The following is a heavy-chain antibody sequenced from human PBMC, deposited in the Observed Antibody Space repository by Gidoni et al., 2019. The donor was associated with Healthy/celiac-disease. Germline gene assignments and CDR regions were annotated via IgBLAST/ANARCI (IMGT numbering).Heavy chain of an antibody. J-gene: IGHJ4*02. Sequence: QVQLVQSGAEVKKPGSSVKVSCKASGGTFSSYAISWVRQAPGQGLEWMGRIIPILGIANYAQKFQGRVTITADKSTSTAYMELSSLRSEDTAVYYCARDYGRYSSSHDEYYFDYWGQGTLVTVSS. V-gene: IGHV1-69*04. CDR3: ARDYGRYSSSHDEYYFDY. D-gene: IGHD6-6*01. CDR1: GGTFSSYA. CDR2: IIPILGIA.